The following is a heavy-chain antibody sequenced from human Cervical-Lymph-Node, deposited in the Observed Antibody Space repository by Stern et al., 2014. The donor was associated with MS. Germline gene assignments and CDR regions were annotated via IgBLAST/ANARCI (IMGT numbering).Heavy chain of an antibody. Sequence: QVQLGQSGAEVTKPGSSVKVSCKASGGTFSKFPSSWVRQAPGQGLEWMGRIFPVFGTPTYAQESRGRVTSTADVSTSTVYMELSSLRSDDTAVYYCALSSETSDRWYSLGYDLWGQGTLVTVSS. J-gene: IGHJ5*02. CDR3: ALSSETSDRWYSLGYDL. CDR2: IFPVFGTP. V-gene: IGHV1-69*18. CDR1: GGTFSKFP. D-gene: IGHD6-13*01.